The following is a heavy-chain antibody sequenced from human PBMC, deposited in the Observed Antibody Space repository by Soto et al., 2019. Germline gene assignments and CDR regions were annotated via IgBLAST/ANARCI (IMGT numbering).Heavy chain of an antibody. V-gene: IGHV3-48*02. CDR1: GFTFSSYS. D-gene: IGHD5-18*01. CDR3: GRDTAMFTGYYYGMDV. J-gene: IGHJ6*04. Sequence: GGSLRLSCAASGFTFSSYSMNWVRQAPGKGLEWVSYISSSSSTIYYADSVKGRFTISRDNAKNSLYLQMNSLRDEDTAVYYWGRDTAMFTGYYYGMDVGAKGTTVPV. CDR2: ISSSSSTI.